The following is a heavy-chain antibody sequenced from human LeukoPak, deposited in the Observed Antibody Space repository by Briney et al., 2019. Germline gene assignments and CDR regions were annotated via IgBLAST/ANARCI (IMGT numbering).Heavy chain of an antibody. J-gene: IGHJ6*02. D-gene: IGHD3/OR15-3a*01. CDR2: IYTSGST. V-gene: IGHV4-61*02. CDR3: ARVLGTDGMDV. CDR1: GGSISSGSYY. Sequence: SQTLSLTCTVSGGSISSGSYYWSWIRQPAGKGLEWIGRIYTSGSTNYNPSLKSRVTISVDTSKNHFSLKLSSVTAADTAVYYCARVLGTDGMDVWGQGTTVTVSS.